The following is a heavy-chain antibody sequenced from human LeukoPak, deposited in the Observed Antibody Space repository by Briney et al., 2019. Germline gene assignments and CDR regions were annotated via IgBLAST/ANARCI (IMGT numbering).Heavy chain of an antibody. CDR2: INPSGGST. CDR1: GYTFTSYY. J-gene: IGHJ6*02. V-gene: IGHV1-46*01. Sequence: ASVKVSCKASGYTFTSYYMHWVRQAPGQGLEWMGIINPSGGSTSYAQKSQGRVTMTRDTSTSTVYMELSSLRSEDTAVYYCARDRLIYCSSTSCYRGYYYYGMDVWGQGTTVTVSS. D-gene: IGHD2-2*01. CDR3: ARDRLIYCSSTSCYRGYYYYGMDV.